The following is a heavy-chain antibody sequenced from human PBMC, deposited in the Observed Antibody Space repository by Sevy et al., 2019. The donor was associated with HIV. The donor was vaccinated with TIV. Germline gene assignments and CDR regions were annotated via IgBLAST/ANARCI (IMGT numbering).Heavy chain of an antibody. CDR2: ISWNSGSI. D-gene: IGHD6-6*01. V-gene: IGHV3-9*01. CDR1: GFTFDDYA. J-gene: IGHJ4*02. CDR3: AKDMKYSSSSPFDY. Sequence: GGSLRLSCAASGFTFDDYAMHWVRQAPGKGLEWVSGISWNSGSIGYAHSVKGRFTISRDNAKNSLYLQMNSLRAEDTALYYCAKDMKYSSSSPFDYWGQGTLVTVSS.